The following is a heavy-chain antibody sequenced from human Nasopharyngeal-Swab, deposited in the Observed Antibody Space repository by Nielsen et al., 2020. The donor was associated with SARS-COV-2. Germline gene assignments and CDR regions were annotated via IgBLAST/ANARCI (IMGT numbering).Heavy chain of an antibody. CDR2: IYHSGST. V-gene: IGHV4-4*02. Sequence: IRRPTGKGLEWMGEIYHSGSTNYNPSLKSRVTISVDKSKNQFSLKLSSETAADTAVYYCARAQRGTVPIYYYYGMDVWGQGTTVTVSS. D-gene: IGHD1/OR15-1a*01. J-gene: IGHJ6*02. CDR3: ARAQRGTVPIYYYYGMDV.